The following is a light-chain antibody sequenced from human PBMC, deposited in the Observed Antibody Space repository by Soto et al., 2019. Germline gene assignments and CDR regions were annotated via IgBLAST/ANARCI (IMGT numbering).Light chain of an antibody. J-gene: IGKJ4*01. CDR2: DTS. V-gene: IGKV3D-15*01. Sequence: IVMTQSPAALSVSPGERVTLSCRASQRVSRDLAWYQQKPGQAPRLLIYDTSTRATGVPARFSGSGSGTEFTLTISDLQSEDFAVYYCQQYNQWPPLTFGGGTKVDIK. CDR1: QRVSRD. CDR3: QQYNQWPPLT.